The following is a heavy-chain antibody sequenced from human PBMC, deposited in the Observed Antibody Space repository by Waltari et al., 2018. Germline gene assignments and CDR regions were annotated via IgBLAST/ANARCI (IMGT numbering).Heavy chain of an antibody. Sequence: QVQLVESGGGVVQPGRSLRLSCAASGFTFSSYGMHWVRQAPGKGLEWVAVIWYDGSNKYYADSVKGRFTISRDNSKNTLYLQMNSLRAEDTAVYYCARDLGPGFIAVATPSPTWFDPWGQGTLVTVSS. CDR3: ARDLGPGFIAVATPSPTWFDP. CDR2: IWYDGSNK. D-gene: IGHD6-19*01. V-gene: IGHV3-33*01. CDR1: GFTFSSYG. J-gene: IGHJ5*02.